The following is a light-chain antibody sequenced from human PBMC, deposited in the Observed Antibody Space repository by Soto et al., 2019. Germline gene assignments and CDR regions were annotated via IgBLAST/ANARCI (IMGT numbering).Light chain of an antibody. CDR3: SSYVRGNVLI. CDR2: EVT. J-gene: IGLJ2*01. V-gene: IGLV2-8*01. Sequence: QSALTQPPSASGSPGQSVTISCTGTSSDIGAYDYVSWYQQHPGKVPKVIIYEVTHRPPGVPDRFSGSKSGNTASLTVSGLQAEDEAEYYCSSYVRGNVLIFGGGTQLT. CDR1: SSDIGAYDY.